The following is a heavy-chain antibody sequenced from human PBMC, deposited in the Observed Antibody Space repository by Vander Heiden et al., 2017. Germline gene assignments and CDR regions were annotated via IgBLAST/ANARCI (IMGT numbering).Heavy chain of an antibody. Sequence: EVQLVESGGGLVQPGRSLRLSCAASGFTFDDYAMHWVRQAPGKGLEWVSGISWNSGSIGYADSVKGRFTISRDNAKNSLYLQMNSLRAEDTALYYCAKAGRYGDYRLSSRYYFDYWGQGTLVTVSS. CDR1: GFTFDDYA. CDR3: AKAGRYGDYRLSSRYYFDY. D-gene: IGHD4-17*01. CDR2: ISWNSGSI. V-gene: IGHV3-9*01. J-gene: IGHJ4*02.